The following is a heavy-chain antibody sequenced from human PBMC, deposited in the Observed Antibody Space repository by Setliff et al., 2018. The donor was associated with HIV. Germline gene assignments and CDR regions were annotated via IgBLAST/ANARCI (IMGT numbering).Heavy chain of an antibody. D-gene: IGHD6-19*01. CDR1: GYTFTSYY. CDR3: ARDLLSGWYHYYYYMDV. J-gene: IGHJ6*03. V-gene: IGHV1-46*03. Sequence: ASVKVSCKAPGYTFTSYYMHWVRQAPGQGLEWMGIINPSGGSTSYAQKFQGRVTMTRDTSTSTVYMELSSLRSEDTAVYYCARDLLSGWYHYYYYMDVWGKGTTVTVSS. CDR2: INPSGGST.